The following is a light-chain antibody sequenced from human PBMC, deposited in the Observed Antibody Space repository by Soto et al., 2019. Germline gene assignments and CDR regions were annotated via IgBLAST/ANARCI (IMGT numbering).Light chain of an antibody. V-gene: IGKV1-13*02. CDR1: QGISSA. J-gene: IGKJ4*01. CDR3: QQFSRYPLT. Sequence: AVQLTQSPSSLSASVGDRVTITCRAGQGISSALAWYQQKPGEPPKLLIYDASTLESGVPSRFSGTGSGTYFTLTVNSLQPEDFATYYCQQFSRYPLTCGGGTRVEIK. CDR2: DAS.